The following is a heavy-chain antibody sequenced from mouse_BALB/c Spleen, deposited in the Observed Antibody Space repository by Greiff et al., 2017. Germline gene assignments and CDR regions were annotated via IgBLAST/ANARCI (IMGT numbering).Heavy chain of an antibody. J-gene: IGHJ4*01. CDR2: ISDGGSYT. D-gene: IGHD2-2*01. CDR1: GFTFSDYY. V-gene: IGHV5-4*02. Sequence: EVKLVESGGGLVKPGGSLKLSCAASGFTFSDYYMYWVRQTPEKRLEWVATISDGGSYTYYPDSVKGRFTISRDNAKNNLYLQMSSLKSEDTAMYYCARVYYGYDRTGYAMDYWGQGTSVTVSS. CDR3: ARVYYGYDRTGYAMDY.